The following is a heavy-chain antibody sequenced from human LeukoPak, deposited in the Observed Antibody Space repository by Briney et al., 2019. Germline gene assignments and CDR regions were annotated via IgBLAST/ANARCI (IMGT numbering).Heavy chain of an antibody. CDR1: GFTFNSYG. CDR3: ARDIAARRLDY. V-gene: IGHV3-33*01. J-gene: IGHJ4*02. D-gene: IGHD6-6*01. CDR2: IWYDGSDK. Sequence: QPGGSLRLSCAASGFTFNSYGIHWVRQAPGKGLEWVAVIWYDGSDKYYADSVKGRFIISRDNSKNMAYLEMNSLRAEDTAVYYCARDIAARRLDYWGQGTLVAASS.